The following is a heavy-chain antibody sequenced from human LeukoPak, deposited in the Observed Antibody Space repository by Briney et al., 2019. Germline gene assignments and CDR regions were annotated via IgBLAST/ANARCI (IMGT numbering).Heavy chain of an antibody. CDR1: GGSISSGDYY. V-gene: IGHV4-30-4*01. J-gene: IGHJ2*01. CDR2: IYYSGST. D-gene: IGHD2-21*02. Sequence: PSETLSLTCTVSGGSISSGDYYWSWIRQPPGKGLEWIGYIYYSGSTYYNPSLKSRVTISVDTSKNQFSLKLSSVTAADTAVYYCARAVVTAIRTYWYFDLWGRGTLVTVSS. CDR3: ARAVVTAIRTYWYFDL.